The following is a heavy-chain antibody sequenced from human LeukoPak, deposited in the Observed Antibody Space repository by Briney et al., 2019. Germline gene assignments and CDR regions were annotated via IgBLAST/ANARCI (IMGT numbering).Heavy chain of an antibody. V-gene: IGHV1-46*01. CDR2: INPSGGST. J-gene: IGHJ4*02. Sequence: ASVKVSCKASGYTFTSYYMHWVRQAPGQGLEWMGIINPSGGSTSYAQKFQGRVTMTRDMSTSTVYMELSSLRSEDTAVYYCARDPSGVVGATKVLYYFDYWGQGNPGHRLL. CDR3: ARDPSGVVGATKVLYYFDY. CDR1: GYTFTSYY. D-gene: IGHD1-26*01.